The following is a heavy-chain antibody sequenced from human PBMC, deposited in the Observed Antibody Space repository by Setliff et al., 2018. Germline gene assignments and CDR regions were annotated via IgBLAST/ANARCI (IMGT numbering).Heavy chain of an antibody. CDR2: INHSGST. V-gene: IGHV4-34*01. CDR3: ARGVYCSSTSCSPGLNWSDP. CDR1: GGSFSDHF. J-gene: IGHJ5*02. D-gene: IGHD2-2*01. Sequence: PSETLSLTCTVYGGSFSDHFWSWIRQPPGKGLEWIGEINHSGSTNYNPSLKSRVTISVDTSKNQFSLKLSSVTAADTAVYYCARGVYCSSTSCSPGLNWSDPWGQGTLVTVSS.